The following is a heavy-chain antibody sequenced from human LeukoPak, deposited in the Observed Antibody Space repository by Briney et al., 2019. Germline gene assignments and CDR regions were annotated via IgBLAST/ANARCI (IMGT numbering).Heavy chain of an antibody. CDR2: ISSGSVTI. D-gene: IGHD2-15*01. CDR1: GFTFSSYS. CDR3: ARLYCSGGSCPQDY. V-gene: IGHV3-48*02. J-gene: IGHJ4*02. Sequence: PGVSVRLSCTVSGFTFSSYSMNWVRQAPGKGLEWVSYISSGSVTIYYADSVKGRFTISRDNAKNSLYLQMNSLRDEDTAVYYCARLYCSGGSCPQDYWGRGTLVTVS.